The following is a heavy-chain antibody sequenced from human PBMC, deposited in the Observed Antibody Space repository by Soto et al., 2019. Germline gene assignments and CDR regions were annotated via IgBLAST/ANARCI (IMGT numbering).Heavy chain of an antibody. D-gene: IGHD3-3*01. Sequence: LVESLKISCHASGYTFATYWIGWVGQMPGKGLEWMGIIHPGDSDTKYSPSFKGQVTISADMSISTAYLQWSSLKASDTAMYYCARRGGYYYGLDVWGQGTTVTV. CDR2: IHPGDSDT. V-gene: IGHV5-51*01. CDR1: GYTFATYW. J-gene: IGHJ6*02. CDR3: ARRGGYYYGLDV.